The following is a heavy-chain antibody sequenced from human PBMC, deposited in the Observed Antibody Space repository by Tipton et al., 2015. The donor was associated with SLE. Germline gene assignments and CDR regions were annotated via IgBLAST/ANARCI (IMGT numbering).Heavy chain of an antibody. V-gene: IGHV4-4*08. CDR3: ARDPLPNCGGCY. D-gene: IGHD2-21*01. CDR2: IYYSGST. J-gene: IGHJ4*02. CDR1: GGSISSHY. Sequence: TLSLTCTVSGGSISSHYWSWIRQPPGKGLEWIGYIYYSGSTNYNPPLKSRVTISVDTSKNQFSLKLSSVTAADTAVYYCARDPLPNCGGCYWGQGTLVTVSS.